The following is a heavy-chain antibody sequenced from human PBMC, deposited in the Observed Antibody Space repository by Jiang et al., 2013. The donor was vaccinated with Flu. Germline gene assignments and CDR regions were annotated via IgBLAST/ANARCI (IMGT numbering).Heavy chain of an antibody. CDR1: GYTFTGYY. V-gene: IGHV1-2*04. J-gene: IGHJ6*02. CDR2: INPNSGGT. Sequence: SGAEVKKPGASVKVSCKASGYTFTGYYMHWVRQAPGQGLEWMGWINPNSGGTNYAQKFQGWVTMTRDTSISTAYMELSRLRSDDTAVYYCARVSGGRGTYYYGMDVWGQGTTVTVSS. CDR3: ARVSGGRGTYYYGMDV. D-gene: IGHD4-23*01.